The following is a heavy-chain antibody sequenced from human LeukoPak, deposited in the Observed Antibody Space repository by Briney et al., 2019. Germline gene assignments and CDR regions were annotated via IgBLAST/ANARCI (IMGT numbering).Heavy chain of an antibody. J-gene: IGHJ4*02. V-gene: IGHV3-23*01. CDR3: AKYGSRIAGGFDY. Sequence: PEGSLRLSCAASGFTLRSYAMSWVRQAPGKGLEWVSAISGSGGSTYYADSVKGRFTISRDNSKNTLYLQMNSLRVEDTAVYYCAKYGSRIAGGFDYWGQGTLVTVSS. CDR2: ISGSGGST. D-gene: IGHD1-14*01. CDR1: GFTLRSYA.